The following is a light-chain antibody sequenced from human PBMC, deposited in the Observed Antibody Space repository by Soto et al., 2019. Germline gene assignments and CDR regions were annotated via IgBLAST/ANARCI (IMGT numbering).Light chain of an antibody. CDR3: QQYNNWQYT. V-gene: IGKV3-15*01. CDR2: GVS. J-gene: IGKJ2*01. Sequence: EIVMTQSPVTLSVSPGERATLSCRASQTVSSNLAWYQQKPGQAPRLLIYGVSTRATGIPARFSGSGSGTEFTLTISSLQSEDFAVYYCQQYNNWQYTFGQGTKLEIK. CDR1: QTVSSN.